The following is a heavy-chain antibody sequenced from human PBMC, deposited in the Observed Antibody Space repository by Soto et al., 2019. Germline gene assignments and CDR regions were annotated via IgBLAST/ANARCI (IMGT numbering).Heavy chain of an antibody. V-gene: IGHV1-3*01. CDR3: ASPYSGSYYRY. CDR1: GYTFTSYA. J-gene: IGHJ4*02. CDR2: INAGNGNT. D-gene: IGHD1-26*01. Sequence: ASVKVSCKASGYTFTSYAMHWVRQAPGQRLEWMGWINAGNGNTKYSQKFQGRVTITRDTSASTAYMGLSSLRSEDTAAYYCASPYSGSYYRYWGQGTLVTVSS.